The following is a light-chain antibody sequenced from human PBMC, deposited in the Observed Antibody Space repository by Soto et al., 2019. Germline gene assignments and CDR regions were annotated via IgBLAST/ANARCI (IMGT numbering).Light chain of an antibody. CDR1: RSNIGAGFD. J-gene: IGLJ2*01. Sequence: QAVVTQPPSVSGTPGQRVTISCTGTRSNIGAGFDVHWYQQLPGTAPKLLIYDNNNRPSVVPDRFSGPKAGTSASLAIPGLQAEDEADYYCQSYDGSLSGPVVFGGGTQLTVL. CDR3: QSYDGSLSGPVV. CDR2: DNN. V-gene: IGLV1-40*01.